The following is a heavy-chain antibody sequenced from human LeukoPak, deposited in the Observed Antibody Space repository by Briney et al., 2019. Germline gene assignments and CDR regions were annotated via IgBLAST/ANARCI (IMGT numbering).Heavy chain of an antibody. V-gene: IGHV4-31*03. CDR1: GGSISSGGYY. D-gene: IGHD6-13*01. J-gene: IGHJ5*02. CDR2: IYYSGST. CDR3: ARTPQHNFGIAAAGRIDP. Sequence: SETLSLTCTVSGGSISSGGYYWSWIRQHPGKGLEWIGYIYYSGSTYYNPSLKSRVTISVDTSKNQFSLKLSSVTATDMAVYSCARTPQHNFGIAAAGRIDPWGQGTLVTVSS.